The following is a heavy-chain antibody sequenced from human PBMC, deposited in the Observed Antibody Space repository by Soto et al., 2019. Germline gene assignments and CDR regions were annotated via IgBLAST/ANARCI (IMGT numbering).Heavy chain of an antibody. CDR1: GYTFTSYG. V-gene: IGHV1-18*01. D-gene: IGHD1-26*01. CDR3: AREGIQSRGADDAFDI. J-gene: IGHJ3*02. CDR2: ISAYNGNT. Sequence: GASVKVSCKASGYTFTSYGSSWVRQAPGQGLEWMGWISAYNGNTNYAQKLQGRVTITADESTSTAYMELSSLRSEDTAVYYCAREGIQSRGADDAFDIWGQGTMVTVSS.